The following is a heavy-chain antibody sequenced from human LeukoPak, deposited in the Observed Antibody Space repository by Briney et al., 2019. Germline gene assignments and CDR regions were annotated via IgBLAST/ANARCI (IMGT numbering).Heavy chain of an antibody. CDR3: ARDLKRSQQDV. CDR1: GGSFTAYY. CDR2: IYNSGST. J-gene: IGHJ6*04. Sequence: SQTLSLTCAVYGGSFTAYYWSWIRQPPGQGQEWIGSIYNSGSTYNNPSLKSRVTISVDTSKNQFSLKLSSVTAADTALYYGARDLKRSQQDVWGKGTTVTVSS. V-gene: IGHV4-34*01. D-gene: IGHD3-10*01.